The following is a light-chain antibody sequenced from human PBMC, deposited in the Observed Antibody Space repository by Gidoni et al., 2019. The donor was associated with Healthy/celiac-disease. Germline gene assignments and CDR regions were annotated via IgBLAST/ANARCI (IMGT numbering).Light chain of an antibody. Sequence: SYELTQPPSVSVSPGQTASITCSGDKLGDNYACWYQQKPGQSPVLVIYQDNKRPSGIPERFSGSNSGNTATLTISGTQAMDEADYYCQAWDSSTAEVVFGGGTKLTV. J-gene: IGLJ2*01. CDR3: QAWDSSTAEVV. CDR2: QDN. V-gene: IGLV3-1*01. CDR1: KLGDNY.